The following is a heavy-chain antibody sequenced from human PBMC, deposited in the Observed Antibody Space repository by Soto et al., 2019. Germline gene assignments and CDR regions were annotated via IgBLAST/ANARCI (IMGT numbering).Heavy chain of an antibody. CDR1: GGSISSYY. Sequence: PSETLSLTCTVSGGSISSYYWSWIRQPPGKGLEWIGYIYYSGSTNYNPSLKSRVTISVDTSKNQFSLKLSSVSAADTAVFYFATVVGYCSGGSCYSAFDIWGQGTMVTVSS. D-gene: IGHD2-15*01. V-gene: IGHV4-59*01. CDR3: ATVVGYCSGGSCYSAFDI. J-gene: IGHJ3*02. CDR2: IYYSGST.